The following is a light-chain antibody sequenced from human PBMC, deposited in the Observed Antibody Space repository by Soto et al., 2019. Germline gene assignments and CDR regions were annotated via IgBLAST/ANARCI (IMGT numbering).Light chain of an antibody. CDR3: QQYNSWPRT. CDR1: QSVYSN. Sequence: EIVMTQSPATLSVSPGERATLSCRASQSVYSNLAWYQQKPGQAPRLLIYGASSRASRIPVRFSGSGSGTEFTLTISSLQSEDFAVYYCQQYNSWPRTFGQGTKVESK. V-gene: IGKV3-15*01. J-gene: IGKJ1*01. CDR2: GAS.